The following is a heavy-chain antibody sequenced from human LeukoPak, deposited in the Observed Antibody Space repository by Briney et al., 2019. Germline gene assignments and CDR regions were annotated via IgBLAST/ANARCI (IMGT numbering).Heavy chain of an antibody. J-gene: IGHJ4*02. CDR3: ARDKYCGGGTCYYLLFDY. D-gene: IGHD2-15*01. V-gene: IGHV1-2*02. CDR1: GYTFTGYY. Sequence: ASVKVSCKASGYTFTGYYMHWVRQAPGQGLEWMGWINPNGGVTRYAQRFQGRITMTWDTSINTAYMELSRLRFDDTAVYYCARDKYCGGGTCYYLLFDYWGQGSLVTVSS. CDR2: INPNGGVT.